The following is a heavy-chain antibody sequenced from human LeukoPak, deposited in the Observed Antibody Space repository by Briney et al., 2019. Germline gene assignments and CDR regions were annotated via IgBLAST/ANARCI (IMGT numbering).Heavy chain of an antibody. CDR2: ISPYNGNT. CDR3: ARSRYSGYEFDY. D-gene: IGHD5-12*01. Sequence: ASVKVSCKTSGYTFASYGVSWVRQAPGQGLEWMAWISPYNGNTNYAQKLQGRVTMTRDTSTSTVYMELSSLRSEDTAVYYCARSRYSGYEFDYWGQGTLVTVSS. CDR1: GYTFASYG. V-gene: IGHV1-18*01. J-gene: IGHJ4*02.